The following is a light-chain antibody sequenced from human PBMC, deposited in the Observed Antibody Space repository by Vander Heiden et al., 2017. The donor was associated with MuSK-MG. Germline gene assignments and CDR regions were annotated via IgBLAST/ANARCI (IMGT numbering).Light chain of an antibody. J-gene: IGKJ1*01. CDR1: QRISSW. Sequence: DIQMTQSPSTLSASVGDRVTIPCRASQRISSWLAWYQQKPGKAPKLLIYDAASLESGVPSRFSGSGSGTEFTLTISSLQPDDFATYYCQQYNSYSHTFGQGTKVEIK. CDR3: QQYNSYSHT. V-gene: IGKV1-5*01. CDR2: DAA.